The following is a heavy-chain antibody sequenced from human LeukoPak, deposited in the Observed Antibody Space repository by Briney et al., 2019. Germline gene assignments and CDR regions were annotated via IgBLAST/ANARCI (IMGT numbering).Heavy chain of an antibody. V-gene: IGHV3-23*01. D-gene: IGHD6-13*01. CDR1: GFTFSSYA. CDR2: ISGSGGST. Sequence: GGSLRLSYAASGFTFSSYAMSWVRQAPGKGLEWVSAISGSGGSTYYADSVKGRFTISRDNSKNTLYLQMNSLRAEDTAVYYCAKGIAAAGTFAGAFYWGQGTLVTVSS. J-gene: IGHJ4*02. CDR3: AKGIAAAGTFAGAFY.